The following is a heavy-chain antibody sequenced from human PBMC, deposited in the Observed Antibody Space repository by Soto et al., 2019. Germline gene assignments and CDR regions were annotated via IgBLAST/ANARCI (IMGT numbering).Heavy chain of an antibody. CDR3: ARDSSASTPLYDSSGYYPN. J-gene: IGHJ4*02. CDR2: ISSSSSTI. CDR1: GFTFSSYS. Sequence: EVQLVESGGGLVQPGGSLRLSCAASGFTFSSYSMNWVRQAPGKGLEWVSYISSSSSTIYYADSVKGRFTISRDNAKNSRYLQMNSLRDEDTAVYYCARDSSASTPLYDSSGYYPNWGQGTLVTVSS. V-gene: IGHV3-48*02. D-gene: IGHD3-22*01.